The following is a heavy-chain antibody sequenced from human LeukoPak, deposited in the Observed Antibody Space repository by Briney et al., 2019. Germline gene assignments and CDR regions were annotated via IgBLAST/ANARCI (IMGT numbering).Heavy chain of an antibody. D-gene: IGHD2-8*01. CDR1: GASFNTYY. Sequence: SETLSLTCAVYGASFNTYYWTWIRQSPDKGLGWIGEVKHDGDTNVNPSLRSRVVMSVDASKNQFSLKMTSVTAADTAIYFCARGPVALPNDRLSLSFDFWGQGTLVTVSS. J-gene: IGHJ5*01. V-gene: IGHV4-34*01. CDR2: VKHDGDT. CDR3: ARGPVALPNDRLSLSFDF.